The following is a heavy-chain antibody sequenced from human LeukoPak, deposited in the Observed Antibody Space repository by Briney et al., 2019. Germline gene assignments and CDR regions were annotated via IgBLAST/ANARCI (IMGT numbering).Heavy chain of an antibody. CDR2: ITYDGSDK. J-gene: IGHJ4*02. V-gene: IGHV3-30-3*01. CDR1: GFTFSTYA. D-gene: IGHD3-10*01. Sequence: GRSLRLSCAASGFTFSTYAMHWVRQAPGKGLEWVAVITYDGSDKYYADSVKGRFTISRGNSKNTVYLQMNSLRAEDTAVYYCARVPYGSGTYTDYWGRGTLVTVSS. CDR3: ARVPYGSGTYTDY.